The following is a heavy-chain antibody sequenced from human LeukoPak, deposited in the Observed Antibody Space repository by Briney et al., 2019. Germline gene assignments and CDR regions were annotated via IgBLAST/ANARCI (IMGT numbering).Heavy chain of an antibody. CDR2: IYHSGST. Sequence: SETLSLTCTVSGYSISSGYYWGWIRQPPGKGPEWIGSIYHSGSTYYNPSLKSRVTISVDTSKNQFSLKLSSVTAADTAVYYCASRITMIVVANHAFDTWGQGTMVTVSS. CDR3: ASRITMIVVANHAFDT. D-gene: IGHD3-22*01. V-gene: IGHV4-38-2*02. CDR1: GYSISSGYY. J-gene: IGHJ3*02.